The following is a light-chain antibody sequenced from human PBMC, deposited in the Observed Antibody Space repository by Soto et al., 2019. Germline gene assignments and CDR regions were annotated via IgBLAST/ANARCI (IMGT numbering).Light chain of an antibody. CDR1: SSDVGGYNY. V-gene: IGLV2-14*01. J-gene: IGLJ1*01. Sequence: QSALTQPASVSGSPGQSITISCTGTSSDVGGYNYVSWYQQHPGKAPKLMIYDVSNRPLGVSNRFSGSKSGNTASLTISGLQAEDEADYYCSSYTSSSNLDVFGTGTKVTVL. CDR3: SSYTSSSNLDV. CDR2: DVS.